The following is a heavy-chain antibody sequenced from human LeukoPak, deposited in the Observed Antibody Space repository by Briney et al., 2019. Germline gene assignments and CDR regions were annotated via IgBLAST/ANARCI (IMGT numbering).Heavy chain of an antibody. J-gene: IGHJ4*02. CDR3: AKDPENYDSSGYYAY. Sequence: GGSLRLSCAASGFTFSNYAMSWVRQAPGKGLEWVSAISGSGGSTYYADSVKGRFTISRDNSKNTLYLQMNSLRAEDTAVYYCAKDPENYDSSGYYAYWGQGTLVTVSS. CDR2: ISGSGGST. D-gene: IGHD3-22*01. V-gene: IGHV3-23*01. CDR1: GFTFSNYA.